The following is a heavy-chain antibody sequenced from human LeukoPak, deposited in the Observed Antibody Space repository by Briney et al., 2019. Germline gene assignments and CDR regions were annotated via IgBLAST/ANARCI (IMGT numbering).Heavy chain of an antibody. Sequence: PGGSLRLSCAASGFAFSDHWMIWVRQAPGKGPEWVANINHDESKKYYVDSVEGRFTISRDNAKNSLYLQMNSLRAEDTAVYYCAISTYSSSPSWGQGTLVTVSS. D-gene: IGHD6-6*01. CDR1: GFAFSDHW. CDR3: AISTYSSSPS. V-gene: IGHV3-7*01. J-gene: IGHJ5*02. CDR2: INHDESKK.